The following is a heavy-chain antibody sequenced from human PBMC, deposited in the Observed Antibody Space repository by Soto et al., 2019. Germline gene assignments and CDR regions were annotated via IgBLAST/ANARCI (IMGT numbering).Heavy chain of an antibody. V-gene: IGHV4-4*07. J-gene: IGHJ5*01. CDR2: ISSGGSA. Sequence: QVPLQGSGPGLVKPSETLSLTCNVSGGSISSYYWSWIRQPAGKGLEWIGRISSGGSAIYNPSLKSRVTISVDTSKNHFPLRLTSVTAADTAVYFCARDAYPNWFDFWGQGTLVTVSS. CDR1: GGSISSYY. CDR3: ARDAYPNWFDF. D-gene: IGHD2-8*01.